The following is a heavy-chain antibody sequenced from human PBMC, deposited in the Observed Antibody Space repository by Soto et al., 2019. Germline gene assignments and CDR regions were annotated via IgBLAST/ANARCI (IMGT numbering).Heavy chain of an antibody. Sequence: SETLSITCTVSGGSISSYYWSWIRQPPGKGLEWIGYIYYSGSTNYNPSLKSRVTISVDTSKNQFSLKLSSVTAADTAVYYCARGRNWFDPWGQGTRVTVSS. CDR3: ARGRNWFDP. J-gene: IGHJ5*02. CDR2: IYYSGST. V-gene: IGHV4-59*01. CDR1: GGSISSYY.